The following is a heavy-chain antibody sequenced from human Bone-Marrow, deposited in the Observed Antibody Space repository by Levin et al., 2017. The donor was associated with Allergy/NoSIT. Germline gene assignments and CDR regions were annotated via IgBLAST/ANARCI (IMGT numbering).Heavy chain of an antibody. CDR3: TTGAMCGDNDWDCN. V-gene: IGHV3-15*01. Sequence: GESLKISCAASGFSFSRAWMNWVRQAPGKGLEYIGRIRNRGSTDYTAPVKGRFTISRDDSKNMLFLQMDSLKIEDTAVYFCTTGAMCGDNDWDCNWGQGTLVIVSS. D-gene: IGHD4-17*01. CDR1: GFSFSRAW. CDR2: IRNRGST. J-gene: IGHJ4*02.